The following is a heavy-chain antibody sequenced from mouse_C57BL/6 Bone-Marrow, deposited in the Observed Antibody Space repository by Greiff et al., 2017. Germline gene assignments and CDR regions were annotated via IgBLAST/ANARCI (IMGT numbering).Heavy chain of an antibody. D-gene: IGHD2-3*01. CDR2: IRNKANNHAT. V-gene: IGHV6-6*01. CDR1: GFTFSDAW. J-gene: IGHJ4*01. CDR3: TVIYDGYYDYAMDY. Sequence: EVKLEESGGGLVQPGGSMKLSCAASGFTFSDAWMDWVRQSPEKGLEWVAEIRNKANNHATYYAESVKGRFTISRDDSKSSVYLQMNSLRAEDTGIYYCTVIYDGYYDYAMDYWGQGTSVTVSS.